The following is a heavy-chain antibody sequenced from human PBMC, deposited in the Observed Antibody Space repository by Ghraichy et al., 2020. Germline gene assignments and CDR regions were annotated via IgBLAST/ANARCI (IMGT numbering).Heavy chain of an antibody. D-gene: IGHD6-13*01. J-gene: IGHJ6*02. Sequence: LSLTCAASGFTFSNYGMHWVRQAPGKGLEWVAVIWYDGTSTYYADSVKGRFTISRDNSKNTVHVQMNSLRVDDTAVYYCARAARTGAAGTTYYATDVWGQGTTVTVYS. V-gene: IGHV3-33*01. CDR2: IWYDGTST. CDR1: GFTFSNYG. CDR3: ARAARTGAAGTTYYATDV.